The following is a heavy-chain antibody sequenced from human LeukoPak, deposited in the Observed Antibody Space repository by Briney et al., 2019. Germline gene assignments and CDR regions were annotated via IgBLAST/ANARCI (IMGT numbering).Heavy chain of an antibody. CDR1: GYSFTSYW. CDR2: IYPGDSDT. CDR3: ARSIAVAVDFDY. V-gene: IGHV5-51*01. Sequence: GESLKISCKGSGYSFTSYWIGWVRQMPGKGLGLMGIIYPGDSDTRYSPSFEGQVTISADKSISTAYLQWSSLKASDIAMYYCARSIAVAVDFDYWGQGTLVTVSS. J-gene: IGHJ4*02. D-gene: IGHD6-19*01.